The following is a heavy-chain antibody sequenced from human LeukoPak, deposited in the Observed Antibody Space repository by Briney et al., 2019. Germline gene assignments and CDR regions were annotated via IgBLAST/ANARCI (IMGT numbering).Heavy chain of an antibody. J-gene: IGHJ5*02. D-gene: IGHD3-10*01. Sequence: SVKVYCKASGGTFSSYAISWVRQAPGQGLEWMGGIIPIFGTANYAQKFQGRVTITADESTSTAYMELSSLRSEDTAVYYCARAPIYGSGSYGFDPWGQGTLVTVSS. CDR1: GGTFSSYA. V-gene: IGHV1-69*13. CDR2: IIPIFGTA. CDR3: ARAPIYGSGSYGFDP.